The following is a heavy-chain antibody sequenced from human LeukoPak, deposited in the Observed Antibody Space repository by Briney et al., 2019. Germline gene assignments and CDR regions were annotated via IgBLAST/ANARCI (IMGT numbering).Heavy chain of an antibody. V-gene: IGHV4-4*07. CDR2: IYTSGST. D-gene: IGHD3-10*01. Sequence: SETLSLTCTVSGGSISSYYWSWIRQPAGKGLEWIGRIYTSGSTTYNPSLKSRVTMSVDTSKNQFSLKLSSVTAADTAVYYCASSPPYYYGSGSFMDVWGKGPRSPSP. J-gene: IGHJ6*03. CDR3: ASSPPYYYGSGSFMDV. CDR1: GGSISSYY.